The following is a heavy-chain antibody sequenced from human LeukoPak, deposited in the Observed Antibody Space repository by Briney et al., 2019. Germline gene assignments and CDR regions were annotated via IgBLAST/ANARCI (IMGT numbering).Heavy chain of an antibody. CDR2: ISSSSIYI. CDR3: AIRGSPMVRNY. J-gene: IGHJ4*02. Sequence: GGSLRLSCAASGFTFSNAWMSWVRQAPGKGLEWVSSISSSSIYIYYADSVKGRFTISRGSAKNSLYLQMNSLRAEDTALYYCAIRGSPMVRNYWGQGTLVTVSS. V-gene: IGHV3-21*01. D-gene: IGHD3-10*01. CDR1: GFTFSNAW.